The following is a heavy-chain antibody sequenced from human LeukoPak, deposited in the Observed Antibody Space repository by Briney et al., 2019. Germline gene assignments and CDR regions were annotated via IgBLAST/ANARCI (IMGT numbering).Heavy chain of an antibody. V-gene: IGHV4-61*02. D-gene: IGHD2-2*01. CDR3: ARDAYCSSTSCYFVGFDY. J-gene: IGHJ4*02. CDR1: GDSISSGDYY. CDR2: ISSSGST. Sequence: SETLSLTCTVSGDSISSGDYYWSWIRQPAGKGLEWIGRISSSGSTNYNPSLKSRVTISVDTSKNQFSLKLSSVTAADTAVYYCARDAYCSSTSCYFVGFDYWGQGTLVTVSS.